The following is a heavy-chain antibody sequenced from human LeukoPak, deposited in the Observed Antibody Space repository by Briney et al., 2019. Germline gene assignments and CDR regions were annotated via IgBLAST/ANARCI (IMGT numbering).Heavy chain of an antibody. CDR2: IKQDGSEK. D-gene: IGHD3-22*01. Sequence: SGGSLRLSCAASGFTFSSYWMSWVRQAPGKGLEWVANIKQDGSEKYYVDSVKGRFTISRGNAKNSLYLQMNSLRAEDTAVYYCARDSKYYYDSSGYYLWGQGTLVTVSS. J-gene: IGHJ5*02. CDR1: GFTFSSYW. V-gene: IGHV3-7*01. CDR3: ARDSKYYYDSSGYYL.